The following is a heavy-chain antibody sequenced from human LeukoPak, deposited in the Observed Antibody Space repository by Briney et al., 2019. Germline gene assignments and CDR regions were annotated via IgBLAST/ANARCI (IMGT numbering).Heavy chain of an antibody. CDR2: ISSSGSTV. CDR3: ARDDRDGYNWAWFDY. V-gene: IGHV3-48*03. J-gene: IGHJ4*02. Sequence: GGSLRLSCGASGFTFSSYEMNWVRQAPGKGLEWVSYISSSGSTVYYADSVKGRFTISRDNAKNSLYLQMNSLRAEDTAVYYCARDDRDGYNWAWFDYWGQGTLVTVSS. D-gene: IGHD5-24*01. CDR1: GFTFSSYE.